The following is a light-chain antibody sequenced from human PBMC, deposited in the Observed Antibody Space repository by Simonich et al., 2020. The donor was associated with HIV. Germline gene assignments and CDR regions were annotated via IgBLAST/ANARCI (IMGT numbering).Light chain of an antibody. CDR1: QSLLSSNGYNY. CDR2: LGS. J-gene: IGKJ2*01. V-gene: IGKV2-28*01. Sequence: DIVMTQSPLSLPVTPGEPASISCRSSQSLLSSNGYNYFDWYLQKPGQSPQLLIYLGSNRASGVPDRFSGSGSGTDFTLKISRVEAEDVGVYYCMQALQTPPTFGQGTKLEIK. CDR3: MQALQTPPT.